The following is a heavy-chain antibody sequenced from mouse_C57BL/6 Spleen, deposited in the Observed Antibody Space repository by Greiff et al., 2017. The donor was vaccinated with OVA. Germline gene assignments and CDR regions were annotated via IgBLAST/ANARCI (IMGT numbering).Heavy chain of an antibody. CDR2: IYPRSGNT. CDR3: ASLDSSGPDWFAY. Sequence: QVHLKQSGAELARPGASVKLSCKASGYTFTSYGISWVKQRTGQGLEWIGEIYPRSGNTYYNEKFKGKATLTADKSSSTAYMELRSLTSEDSAVYFCASLDSSGPDWFAYWGQGTLVTVSA. D-gene: IGHD3-2*02. J-gene: IGHJ3*01. V-gene: IGHV1-81*01. CDR1: GYTFTSYG.